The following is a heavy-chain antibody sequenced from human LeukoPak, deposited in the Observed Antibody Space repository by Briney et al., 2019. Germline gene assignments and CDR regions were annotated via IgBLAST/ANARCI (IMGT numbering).Heavy chain of an antibody. Sequence: PGGSLRLSCAASGFTFSSYGMHWVRQAPGKELEWVANIKQDGSEKYYVDSVKGRFTISRDNAKNSLYLQMNSLRAEDTAVYYCARGPLAVAGLLPDDYWGQGTLVTVSS. D-gene: IGHD6-19*01. V-gene: IGHV3-7*04. J-gene: IGHJ4*02. CDR1: GFTFSSYG. CDR3: ARGPLAVAGLLPDDY. CDR2: IKQDGSEK.